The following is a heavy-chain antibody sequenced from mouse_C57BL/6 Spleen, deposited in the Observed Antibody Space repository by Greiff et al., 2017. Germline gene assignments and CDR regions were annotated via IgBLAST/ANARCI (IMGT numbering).Heavy chain of an antibody. J-gene: IGHJ2*01. D-gene: IGHD1-1*01. V-gene: IGHV1-50*01. CDR2: IDPSDSYT. Sequence: QVQLQQPGAELVKPGASVKLSCKASGYTFTSYWMQWVKQRPGQGLEWIGEIDPSDSYTNYNQKFKGKATLTVDTSSSTAYMQLSSLTSEDSAVYYCARCYYYGSKDYFDYWGQGTTLTVSS. CDR3: ARCYYYGSKDYFDY. CDR1: GYTFTSYW.